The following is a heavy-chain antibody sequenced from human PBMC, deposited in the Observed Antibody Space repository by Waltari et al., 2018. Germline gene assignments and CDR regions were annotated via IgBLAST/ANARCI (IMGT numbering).Heavy chain of an antibody. Sequence: EVHLLESGGGLLQPGGSLRLSCAASGFTFSSYAMSWVRQVPGKGLECVSVFYVGGSDTYYADSVKGRFTIARDNSKNTLYLQMNSLRAEDTAVYYCAKDRGHCGGDCFHFDYWGHGTLVTVSS. CDR2: FYVGGSDT. CDR3: AKDRGHCGGDCFHFDY. CDR1: GFTFSSYA. V-gene: IGHV3-23*03. J-gene: IGHJ4*01. D-gene: IGHD2-21*01.